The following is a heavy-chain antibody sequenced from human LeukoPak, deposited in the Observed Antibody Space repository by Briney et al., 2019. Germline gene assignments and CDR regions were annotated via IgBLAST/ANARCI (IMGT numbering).Heavy chain of an antibody. J-gene: IGHJ3*02. CDR1: GGSIGSYY. V-gene: IGHV4-59*01. CDR2: IYYSGST. D-gene: IGHD3-10*01. Sequence: SETLSLTCTVSGGSIGSYYWSWIRQPPGKGLEWIGYIYYSGSTNYNPSLKSRVTISVDTSKNQFSLKLSSVTAADTAVYYCARVGYYYGSGSYPDAFDIWGQGTMVTVSS. CDR3: ARVGYYYGSGSYPDAFDI.